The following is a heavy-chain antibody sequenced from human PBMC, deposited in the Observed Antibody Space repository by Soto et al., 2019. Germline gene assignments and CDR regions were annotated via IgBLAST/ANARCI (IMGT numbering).Heavy chain of an antibody. CDR3: GRDMGSRFYYYGMDV. D-gene: IGHD2-15*01. CDR1: GFTFSSYS. V-gene: IGHV3-48*02. Sequence: PGGSLRLSCAASGFTFSSYSMNWVRQAPGKGLEWVSYISSSSTIYYADSVKGQFTISRDNAKNSLYLQMNSLRDEDTAVYYCGRDMGSRFYYYGMDVWGQGTTVTVSS. CDR2: ISSSSTI. J-gene: IGHJ6*02.